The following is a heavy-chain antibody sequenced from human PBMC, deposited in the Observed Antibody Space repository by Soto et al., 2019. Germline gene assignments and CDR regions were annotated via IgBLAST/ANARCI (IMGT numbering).Heavy chain of an antibody. Sequence: EVQLLESGGGLVQPGGSLRLSCAASGVTFSNYAMSWVRQAPGKGLEWVSAISGSADTTYYADSVKGRFTISRDNSKNTLYLQMNSLRVEDTAVYYCAKRSYYFDYWGQGTLVTVSS. V-gene: IGHV3-23*01. CDR2: ISGSADTT. CDR1: GVTFSNYA. J-gene: IGHJ4*02. CDR3: AKRSYYFDY.